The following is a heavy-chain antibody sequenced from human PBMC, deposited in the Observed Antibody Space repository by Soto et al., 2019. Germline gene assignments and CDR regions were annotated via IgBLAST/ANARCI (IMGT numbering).Heavy chain of an antibody. CDR3: ARGLRFGAYGMDV. Sequence: QVQLQRWGAGLLKPSETLSLTCAVYGGSFSGYYWSWIRQPPGKGLEWIGEINHSGSTNYNPSLKSRVTRSVDTSKNQFALKLNSVTAADTAVYYCARGLRFGAYGMDVWGQGTTVTASS. V-gene: IGHV4-34*01. D-gene: IGHD3-10*01. CDR2: INHSGST. CDR1: GGSFSGYY. J-gene: IGHJ6*02.